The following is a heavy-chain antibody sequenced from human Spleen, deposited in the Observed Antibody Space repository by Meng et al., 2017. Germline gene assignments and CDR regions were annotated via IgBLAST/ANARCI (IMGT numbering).Heavy chain of an antibody. D-gene: IGHD6-6*01. V-gene: IGHV3-7*01. Sequence: GESLKISCAASGFYFNNAWMTWVRQAPGKGLEWVANIKEDGSERFYVGSVKGRFTISRDNAMNSLYLQMNSLRAEDTALYYCAMGWGSSRAFDFWGQGTLVTVSS. CDR2: IKEDGSER. J-gene: IGHJ4*02. CDR1: GFYFNNAW. CDR3: AMGWGSSRAFDF.